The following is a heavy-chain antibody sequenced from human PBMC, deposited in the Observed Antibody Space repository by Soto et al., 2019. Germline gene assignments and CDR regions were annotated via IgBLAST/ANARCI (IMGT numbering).Heavy chain of an antibody. Sequence: GGSLRLSCAASGFTFSSYSMNWVRQAPGKGLEWVSSISSSSSYIYYADSVKGRFTISRDNAKNSLYLQMNSLRAEDTAVYYCARANHYYDSSGYYSGLDVWGQGTTVTVSS. CDR3: ARANHYYDSSGYYSGLDV. D-gene: IGHD3-22*01. CDR2: ISSSSSYI. J-gene: IGHJ6*02. CDR1: GFTFSSYS. V-gene: IGHV3-21*01.